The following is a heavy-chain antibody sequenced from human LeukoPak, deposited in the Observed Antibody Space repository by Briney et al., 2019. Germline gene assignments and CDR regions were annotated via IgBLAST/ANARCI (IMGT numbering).Heavy chain of an antibody. CDR1: GGSFSGYY. J-gene: IGHJ4*02. CDR3: ARGATLVVVAATYDFDY. D-gene: IGHD2-15*01. V-gene: IGHV4-34*01. Sequence: SETLSLTCAVYGGSFSGYYWSWIRQPPGKGLEWIGEINHSGSANYNPSLKSRVTVSVDTSKNQFSLKLSSVTAADTAVYYCARGATLVVVAATYDFDYWGQGTLVTVSS. CDR2: INHSGSA.